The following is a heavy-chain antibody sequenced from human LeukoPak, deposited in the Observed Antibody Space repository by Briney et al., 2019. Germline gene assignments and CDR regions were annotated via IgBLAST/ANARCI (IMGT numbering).Heavy chain of an antibody. Sequence: SETLSLTCAVSGVSISGSYYYWGWIRQPPGKGLEWIGSIYYSGSTYYNPSLKSRVTISVDTSKNQFSLKLSSVTAADTAVYYCARLLGSHINYFDPWGQGTLVTVSS. V-gene: IGHV4-39*01. CDR1: GVSISGSYYY. D-gene: IGHD2-21*01. J-gene: IGHJ5*02. CDR3: ARLLGSHINYFDP. CDR2: IYYSGST.